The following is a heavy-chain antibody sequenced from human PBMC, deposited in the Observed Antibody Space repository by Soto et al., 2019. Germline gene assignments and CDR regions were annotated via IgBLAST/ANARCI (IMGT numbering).Heavy chain of an antibody. CDR3: ANTGTFVGVVLTHFDQ. Sequence: EVQLLESGGDLVQPGGSLRLSCAASGFTFSSYSMSWVRQAPGKGLEWVSSISGSGSSIYYADSVKGRFTISRDNSKNKLYLQMNCLRAEDTAVYFCANTGTFVGVVLTHFDQWGQGALVTVSS. CDR2: ISGSGSSI. J-gene: IGHJ4*02. V-gene: IGHV3-23*01. D-gene: IGHD3-16*01. CDR1: GFTFSSYS.